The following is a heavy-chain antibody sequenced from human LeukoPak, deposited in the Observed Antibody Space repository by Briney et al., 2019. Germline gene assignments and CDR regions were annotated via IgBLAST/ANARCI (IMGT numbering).Heavy chain of an antibody. J-gene: IGHJ2*01. V-gene: IGHV3-23*01. CDR3: AKTRFYYDSSFDYWYFDL. CDR2: ITASSGGT. CDR1: GFPFSSYA. D-gene: IGHD3-22*01. Sequence: GGSLRLSCAASGFPFSSYAMGWVRQAPRKGLEWVSAITASSGGTYYADSVKGRFTISRDNSKNTLYLQINSLRPEDAAIYYCAKTRFYYDSSFDYWYFDLWGRGTLVTVSS.